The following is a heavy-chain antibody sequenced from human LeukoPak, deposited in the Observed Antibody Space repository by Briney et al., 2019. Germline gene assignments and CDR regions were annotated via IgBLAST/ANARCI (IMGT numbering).Heavy chain of an antibody. CDR1: GYSISSGYY. Sequence: SETLSLTCTISGYSISSGYYWGWIRQPPGKGLVWIGSIYYSGSTYYNPSLKSRVTISVDTSKNQFPLKLSSVTAADTAVYYCATTSYYYDSQDYWGQGTLVTVSS. CDR2: IYYSGST. CDR3: ATTSYYYDSQDY. D-gene: IGHD3-22*01. V-gene: IGHV4-38-2*02. J-gene: IGHJ4*02.